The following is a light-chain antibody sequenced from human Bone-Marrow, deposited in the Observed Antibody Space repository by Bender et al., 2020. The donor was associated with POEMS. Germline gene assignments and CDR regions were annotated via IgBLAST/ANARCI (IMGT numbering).Light chain of an antibody. CDR1: SSDVGGYNS. CDR2: DVS. V-gene: IGLV2-14*01. J-gene: IGLJ2*01. CDR3: CSYAGANTWI. Sequence: QSALTQPASVSGSPGQSITVSCTGTSSDVGGYNSVSWYQQHPGKAPKLMIYDVSNRPSGVSNRFSGSKSGSTASLTISGLQAEDEADYYYCSYAGANTWIFGGGTKLTVL.